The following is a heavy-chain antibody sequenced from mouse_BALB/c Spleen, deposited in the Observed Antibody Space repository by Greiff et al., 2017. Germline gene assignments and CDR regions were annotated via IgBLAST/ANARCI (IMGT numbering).Heavy chain of an antibody. CDR2: ISSGGSYT. D-gene: IGHD1-1*01. Sequence: EVKLVESGGDLVKPGGSLKLSCAASGFTFSSYGMSWVRQTPDKRLEWVATISSGGSYTYYPDSVKGRFTISRDNAKNTLYLQMSSLKSEDTAMYYCARHDLITTVVAHYYAMDDWGQGTSVTVSS. V-gene: IGHV5-6*01. CDR1: GFTFSSYG. CDR3: ARHDLITTVVAHYYAMDD. J-gene: IGHJ4*01.